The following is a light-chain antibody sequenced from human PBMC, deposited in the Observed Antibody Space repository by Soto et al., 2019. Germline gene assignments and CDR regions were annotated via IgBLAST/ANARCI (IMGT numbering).Light chain of an antibody. CDR1: QGSSNW. CDR2: DAS. J-gene: IGKJ4*01. Sequence: DIPMTQSPSTLSASVGDRVTITCRASQGSSNWLAWYQQRPGKAPKLLIYDASNLESGVPSRFSGSGSGTEFTLTVRSLQPDDFATYYCQPYETYPLTFGGGTKVEI. V-gene: IGKV1-5*01. CDR3: QPYETYPLT.